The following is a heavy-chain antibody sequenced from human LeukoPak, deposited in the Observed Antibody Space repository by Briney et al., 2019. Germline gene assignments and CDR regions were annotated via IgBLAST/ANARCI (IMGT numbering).Heavy chain of an antibody. J-gene: IGHJ4*02. Sequence: PSETLSLTCAVYGGSFSGYYWSWIRQPPGKGLEWIGEINHSGSTNYNPSLKSQVPISVATSKKQFSLKLSSVTAADTAVYSCVRKTWFEEYSYGNFDYWGQGTLVTVSS. CDR2: INHSGST. V-gene: IGHV4-34*01. D-gene: IGHD5-18*01. CDR3: VRKTWFEEYSYGNFDY. CDR1: GGSFSGYY.